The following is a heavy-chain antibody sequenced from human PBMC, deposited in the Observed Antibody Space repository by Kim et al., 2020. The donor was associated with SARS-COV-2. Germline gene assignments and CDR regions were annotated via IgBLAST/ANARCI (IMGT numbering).Heavy chain of an antibody. Sequence: GGSLRLSCAASGFTFSSYGMHWVRQAPGKGLEWVAVIWYDGSNKYYADSVKGRFTISRDNSKNTLYLQMNSLRAEDTAVYYCARSGSDLRFDYWGQGTLVTVSS. CDR1: GFTFSSYG. J-gene: IGHJ4*02. D-gene: IGHD2-21*02. CDR2: IWYDGSNK. V-gene: IGHV3-33*01. CDR3: ARSGSDLRFDY.